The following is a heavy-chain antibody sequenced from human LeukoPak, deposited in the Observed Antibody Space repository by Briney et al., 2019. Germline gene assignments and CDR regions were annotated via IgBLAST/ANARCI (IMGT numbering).Heavy chain of an antibody. Sequence: ASVKVSCKASGYTFTGYYMHWVRQAPGQGLEWMGWINPDTGGTNFARKFQGRVTMTRDTSISTAYMELSRLGSDDTAVYFCARHGTAMDPYYYMDVWGKGTTVTVSS. V-gene: IGHV1-2*02. D-gene: IGHD5-18*01. CDR2: INPDTGGT. CDR1: GYTFTGYY. J-gene: IGHJ6*03. CDR3: ARHGTAMDPYYYMDV.